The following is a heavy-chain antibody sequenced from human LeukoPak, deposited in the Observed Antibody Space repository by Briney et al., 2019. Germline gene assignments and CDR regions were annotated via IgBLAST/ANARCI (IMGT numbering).Heavy chain of an antibody. J-gene: IGHJ4*02. CDR3: ARDEGGVGYFDY. CDR1: GGTFSSYA. CDR2: IIPILGIA. Sequence: SVKVSCKASGGTFSSYAISWVRQAPGQGLEWMGRIIPILGIANYAQKFQGRVTITADKSTSTAYMELSSLRSEGTAVYYCARDEGGVGYFDYWGQGTLVTVSS. V-gene: IGHV1-69*04. D-gene: IGHD3-16*01.